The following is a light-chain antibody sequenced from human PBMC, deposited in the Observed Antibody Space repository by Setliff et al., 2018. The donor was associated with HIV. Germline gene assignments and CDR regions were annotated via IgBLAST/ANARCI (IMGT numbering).Light chain of an antibody. Sequence: QSGLTQPASVSGSPGQSITISCTGTSSDVGGYNFVSWYQQHPNKAPKVIIYEATNRPPGVSYRFSGSKSGNTASLTISGLQAEDEADYYCTSMTSRITWVFGGGTKVTVL. CDR1: SSDVGGYNF. CDR2: EAT. V-gene: IGLV2-14*01. J-gene: IGLJ3*02. CDR3: TSMTSRITWV.